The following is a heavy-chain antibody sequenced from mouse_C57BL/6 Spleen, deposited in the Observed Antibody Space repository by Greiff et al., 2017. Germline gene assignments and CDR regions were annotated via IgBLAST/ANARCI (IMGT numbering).Heavy chain of an antibody. Sequence: VQLQQPGAELVMPGASVKLSCQASGYTFTSYWMHWVKQRPGQGLEWIGEIDPSDSYTNYNQKFKGKSTLTVDKSSSTAYMQLSSLTSEDSAVYYCARFLYGAMDYWGQGTSVTVSS. CDR3: ARFLYGAMDY. CDR1: GYTFTSYW. D-gene: IGHD1-1*02. J-gene: IGHJ4*01. V-gene: IGHV1-69*01. CDR2: IDPSDSYT.